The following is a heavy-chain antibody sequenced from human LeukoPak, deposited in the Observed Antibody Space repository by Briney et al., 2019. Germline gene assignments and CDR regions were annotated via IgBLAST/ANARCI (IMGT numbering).Heavy chain of an antibody. V-gene: IGHV3-48*02. D-gene: IGHD2-15*01. J-gene: IGHJ4*02. CDR3: ATSRGYDFDC. CDR1: GFTFNSYS. Sequence: PGGSLRLSCAASGFTFNSYSMTWVRQAPGKGLEWVAYISSSSSSIYYADSVRGRFTISRDNAKNSLYLEMNSLRDEDTAVYYCATSRGYDFDCWCQGTLVTVSS. CDR2: ISSSSSSI.